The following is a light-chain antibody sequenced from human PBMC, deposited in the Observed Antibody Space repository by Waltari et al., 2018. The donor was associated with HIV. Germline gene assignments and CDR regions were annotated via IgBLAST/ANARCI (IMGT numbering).Light chain of an antibody. CDR2: SAS. CDR1: QNIKSD. J-gene: IGKJ2*01. Sequence: EIVMSQSPATLSVSPGERATLSCRASQNIKSDLAWYQQKPCQTPRLLIYSASTRAAGIPDRFSGSGSGTEFTLTISSLQSEDFAVYYCQQYNNWPPYTFGQGTKLEIK. CDR3: QQYNNWPPYT. V-gene: IGKV3-15*01.